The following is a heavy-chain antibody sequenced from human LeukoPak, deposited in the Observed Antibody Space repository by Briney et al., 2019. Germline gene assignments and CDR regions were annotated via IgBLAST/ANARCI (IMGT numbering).Heavy chain of an antibody. CDR1: GGTFSSYA. V-gene: IGHV1-69*04. J-gene: IGHJ4*02. CDR3: ARDSAYGDAYYFDY. D-gene: IGHD4-17*01. CDR2: IIPILGVA. Sequence: SVKVSCKASGGTFSSYAISWVRQAPGQGLEWMGRIIPILGVANYAQKFQGRVTITADKSTSTAYMELSSLRSDDTAVYYCARDSAYGDAYYFDYWGQGTLVTVSS.